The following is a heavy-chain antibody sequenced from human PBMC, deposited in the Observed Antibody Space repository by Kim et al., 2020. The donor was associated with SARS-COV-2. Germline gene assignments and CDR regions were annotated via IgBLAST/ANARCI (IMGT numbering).Heavy chain of an antibody. CDR1: GGSISSSSYY. CDR2: IYYSGST. J-gene: IGHJ5*02. Sequence: SETLSLTCTVSGGSISSSSYYWGWIRQPPGKGLEWIVSIYYSGSTYSNPSLKSRVTISVDTSKNQFSLKLSSVTAADTAVYYCARQETITIFGVVISPSWFDPWGQGTRVTVSS. D-gene: IGHD3-3*01. V-gene: IGHV4-39*01. CDR3: ARQETITIFGVVISPSWFDP.